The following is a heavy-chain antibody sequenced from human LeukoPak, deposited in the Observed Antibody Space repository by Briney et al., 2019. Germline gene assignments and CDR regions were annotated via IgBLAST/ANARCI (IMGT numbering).Heavy chain of an antibody. D-gene: IGHD5-12*01. V-gene: IGHV3-21*01. CDR2: IGSSSSYI. J-gene: IGHJ5*02. CDR1: GFTFSSYS. Sequence: PGGSLRLSCAASGFTFSSYSMNWVRQAPGKGLEWVSSIGSSSSYIYYADSVKGRFTISRDNAKNSLYLQMNSLRAEDTAVYYCARGSEGGYDSSWGQGALVTVSS. CDR3: ARGSEGGYDSS.